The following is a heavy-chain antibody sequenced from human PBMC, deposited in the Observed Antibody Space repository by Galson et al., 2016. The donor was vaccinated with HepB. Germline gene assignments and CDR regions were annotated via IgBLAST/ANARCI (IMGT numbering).Heavy chain of an antibody. CDR3: ARHKIVGAIDAFDI. Sequence: ETLSLTCTVSGGSINSGSYYWAWIRQPPGKGLEYIGSIYYSGTTYYNPSLKSRATIFVDTSRNQFCLEMSSVTTADATVYYCARHKIVGAIDAFDIWGQGTMVTVSS. CDR1: GGSINSGSYY. J-gene: IGHJ3*02. CDR2: IYYSGTT. D-gene: IGHD1-26*01. V-gene: IGHV4-39*01.